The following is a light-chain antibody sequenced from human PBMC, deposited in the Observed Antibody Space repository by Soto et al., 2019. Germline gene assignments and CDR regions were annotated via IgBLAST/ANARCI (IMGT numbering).Light chain of an antibody. CDR3: QQSGSSPPRT. V-gene: IGKV3-20*01. CDR1: RTVSANY. Sequence: EIVLTQSPGTLSLSPGERAALSCRASRTVSANYLAWYQQKPGQAPRLLIYGVSSRAAGVPDRFSDSGSGTDFPPTLSRLEPEDFAVYCCQQSGSSPPRTFGGGSRVEIK. CDR2: GVS. J-gene: IGKJ4*01.